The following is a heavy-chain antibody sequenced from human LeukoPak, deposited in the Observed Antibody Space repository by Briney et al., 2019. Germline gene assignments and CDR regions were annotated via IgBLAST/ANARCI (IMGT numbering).Heavy chain of an antibody. Sequence: PSETLSLTCAVYGGSFSGYYWSWIRQPPGKGLEWIGEINHSGSTNYNPSLKSRVTISVDTSKNQFSLKLSSVTAADTAVYYCARGLRADYRGQGTLVTVSS. CDR2: INHSGST. V-gene: IGHV4-34*01. CDR1: GGSFSGYY. J-gene: IGHJ4*02. CDR3: ARGLRADY.